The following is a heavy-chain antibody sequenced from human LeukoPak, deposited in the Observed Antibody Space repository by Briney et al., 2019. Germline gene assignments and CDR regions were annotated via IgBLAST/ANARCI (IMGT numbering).Heavy chain of an antibody. CDR1: GFTFSSYA. V-gene: IGHV3-23*01. CDR3: AKDRFGEFRTNSLDY. J-gene: IGHJ4*02. D-gene: IGHD3-10*01. Sequence: GGSLRLSCAASGFTFSSYAMSWVRQAPGKGLEWVSAISGSGGSTYYADSVKGRLTISRDNSKNTLSLQMNSLRAEDTAVYYCAKDRFGEFRTNSLDYWGQGTLVTVSS. CDR2: ISGSGGST.